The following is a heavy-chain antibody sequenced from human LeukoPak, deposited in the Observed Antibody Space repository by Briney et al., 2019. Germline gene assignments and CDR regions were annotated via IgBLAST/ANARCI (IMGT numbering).Heavy chain of an antibody. J-gene: IGHJ5*02. CDR1: GYTFTSYD. V-gene: IGHV1-8*03. Sequence: ASVKVSCKASGYTFTSYDINWVRHATGQGLEWMGWMNPNSGNTGYAQKFQGRVTITRNTSISTAYMELSSLRSEDTAVYYCARGNYYGSGSYYWFDPWGQGTLVTVSS. CDR3: ARGNYYGSGSYYWFDP. D-gene: IGHD3-10*01. CDR2: MNPNSGNT.